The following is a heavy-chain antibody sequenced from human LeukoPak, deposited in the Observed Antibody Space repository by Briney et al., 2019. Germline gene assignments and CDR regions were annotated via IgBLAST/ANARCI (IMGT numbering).Heavy chain of an antibody. J-gene: IGHJ4*02. CDR1: GGSISSGGYY. D-gene: IGHD3-22*01. CDR2: IYNTGST. V-gene: IGHV4-31*03. Sequence: SETLSLTCTVSGGSISSGGYYWSWIRQHPGKGPEWLGYIYNTGSTDYNPSLKSRLTISLDASKNQFSLKVKSVTAADTAVYYCAISPSSGYYYWGQGTLVTVSS. CDR3: AISPSSGYYY.